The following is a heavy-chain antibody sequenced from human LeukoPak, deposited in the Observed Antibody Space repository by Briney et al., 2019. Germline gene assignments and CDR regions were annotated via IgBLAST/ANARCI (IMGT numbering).Heavy chain of an antibody. D-gene: IGHD3-22*01. V-gene: IGHV4-59*01. CDR1: GGSISSYY. J-gene: IGHJ4*02. CDR3: ARDMGDSSGHYSLLLAH. Sequence: PSETLSLTCTVSGGSISSYYWSWIRQPPGKGLEWIGYIYYSGSTNYNPPLKSRVTISVDTSKNQFSLKLSSVTAADTAVYYCARDMGDSSGHYSLLLAHWGQGTLVTVSS. CDR2: IYYSGST.